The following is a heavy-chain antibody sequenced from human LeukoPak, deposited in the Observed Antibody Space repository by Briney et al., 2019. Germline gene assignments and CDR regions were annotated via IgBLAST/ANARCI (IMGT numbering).Heavy chain of an antibody. Sequence: GRSLRLSCAASGFTFSSYAMHWVRQAPGKGLEWVAVISYDGSNKYYADSVKGRFTISRDNSKNTLYLQMNSLRAEDTAVYYCARGGRIVVVPAAIYWGQGTLVTVSS. CDR3: ARGGRIVVVPAAIY. CDR2: ISYDGSNK. V-gene: IGHV3-30*04. D-gene: IGHD2-2*01. J-gene: IGHJ4*02. CDR1: GFTFSSYA.